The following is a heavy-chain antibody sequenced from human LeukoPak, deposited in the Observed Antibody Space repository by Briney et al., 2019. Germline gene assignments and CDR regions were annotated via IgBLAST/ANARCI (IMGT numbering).Heavy chain of an antibody. CDR2: ISGSGGST. Sequence: GGSLRLSCAASGFTFSSYAMSWVRQTPGKGLEWVPAISGSGGSTYYADPVKGRFTISRDKSKSTLFLQMNSLRTEDTAVYYCAKNGDTNNYDYVWGRYRYSYLDYWGQGTLVTVSS. J-gene: IGHJ4*02. CDR1: GFTFSSYA. V-gene: IGHV3-23*01. CDR3: AKNGDTNNYDYVWGRYRYSYLDY. D-gene: IGHD3-16*02.